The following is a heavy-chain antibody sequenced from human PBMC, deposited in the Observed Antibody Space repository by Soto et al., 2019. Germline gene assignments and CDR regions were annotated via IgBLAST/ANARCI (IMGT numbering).Heavy chain of an antibody. V-gene: IGHV1-3*01. D-gene: IGHD7-27*01. Sequence: QVQLVQSGAEVKKPGASVKVSCQASGYTFTSYAMHWVRQAPGQRLEWMGWINAGNGNTKYSQKFQGRVTITRDTSASTAYMELSSLRSEDTAVYYCARDLTVGFDYWGQGTLVTVSS. CDR2: INAGNGNT. J-gene: IGHJ4*02. CDR1: GYTFTSYA. CDR3: ARDLTVGFDY.